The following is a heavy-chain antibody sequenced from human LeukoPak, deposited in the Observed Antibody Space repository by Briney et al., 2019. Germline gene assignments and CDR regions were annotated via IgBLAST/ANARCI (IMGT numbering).Heavy chain of an antibody. CDR3: GKGCWRGYFDWLPTLLCFDY. CDR1: GFTFSSYA. D-gene: IGHD3-9*01. J-gene: IGHJ4*02. V-gene: IGHV3-23*01. CDR2: VSGSGGST. Sequence: GGSLRLSCAASGFTFSSYAMNWVRQAPGKGLEWVSAVSGSGGSTSYADSVKGRFTISRDNSKNTLFLQMNSLRAEDTAVYYCGKGCWRGYFDWLPTLLCFDYWGQGTLVTVSS.